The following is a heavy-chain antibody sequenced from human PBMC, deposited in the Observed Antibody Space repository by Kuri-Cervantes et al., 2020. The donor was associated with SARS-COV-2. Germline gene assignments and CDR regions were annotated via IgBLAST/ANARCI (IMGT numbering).Heavy chain of an antibody. CDR2: ISSSSSYI. CDR1: GFTFSSYS. J-gene: IGHJ3*02. CDR3: ARVSWGEWELRGHDAFDI. Sequence: GGSLRLSCAASGFTFSSYSMNWVRQAPGKGLEWVSSISSSSSYIYYADSVKGRFTISRDNAKNSLYLQMNSLRAEDTAVYYCARVSWGEWELRGHDAFDIWGQGTMVTVSS. V-gene: IGHV3-21*01. D-gene: IGHD1-26*01.